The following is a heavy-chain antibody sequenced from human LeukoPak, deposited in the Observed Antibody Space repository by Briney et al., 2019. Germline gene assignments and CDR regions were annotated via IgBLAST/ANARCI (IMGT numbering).Heavy chain of an antibody. CDR2: ISYDGSNK. CDR1: GFTFSSYG. J-gene: IGHJ1*01. CDR3: ARTSSSWYRPPPVDLRISAEYFQH. V-gene: IGHV3-30*03. D-gene: IGHD6-13*01. Sequence: GGSLRLSCAASGFTFSSYGMHWVRQAPGKGLEWVAVISYDGSNKYYADSVKGRFTISRDNSKNTLYLQMNSLRAEDTAVYYCARTSSSWYRPPPVDLRISAEYFQHWGQGTLVTVSS.